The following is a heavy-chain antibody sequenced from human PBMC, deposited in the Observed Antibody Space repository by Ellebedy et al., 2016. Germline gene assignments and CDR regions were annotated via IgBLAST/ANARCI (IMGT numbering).Heavy chain of an antibody. CDR1: GYTFTSYG. V-gene: IGHV1-18*01. Sequence: ASVKVSXXASGYTFTSYGISWVRQAPGQGLEWMGWISAYNGNTNYAQKLQGRVTMTTDTSTSTAYMELRSLRSDDTAVYYCARQDYDILTGYSLGMDVWGQGTTVTVSS. CDR3: ARQDYDILTGYSLGMDV. CDR2: ISAYNGNT. D-gene: IGHD3-9*01. J-gene: IGHJ6*02.